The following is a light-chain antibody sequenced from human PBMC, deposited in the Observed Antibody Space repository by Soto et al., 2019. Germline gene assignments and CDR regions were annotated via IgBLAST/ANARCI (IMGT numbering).Light chain of an antibody. J-gene: IGKJ1*01. CDR2: DAS. CDR1: QSISSW. Sequence: DIQMTHSPSTLSPSVGDRVTITCRASQSISSWLAWYQQKPGKAPRLLIYDASYLERGVPSRFSGSGSGTEFTLTISDLQPDDLATYYCQQYNNFWTFGPGTKVEI. V-gene: IGKV1-5*01. CDR3: QQYNNFWT.